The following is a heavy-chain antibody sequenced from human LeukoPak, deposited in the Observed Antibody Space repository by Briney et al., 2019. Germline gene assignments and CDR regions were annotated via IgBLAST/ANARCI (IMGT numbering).Heavy chain of an antibody. CDR1: GFTVNTNY. V-gene: IGHV3-53*01. CDR2: IYSGGYT. D-gene: IGHD3-10*01. Sequence: PGGSLRLSCAASGFTVNTNYMSWVRQASGKGLEWVSVIYSGGYTYYADSAKGRFTISRDNSKNTLYLQMNSLRAEDTAVYYCARALGHYYGSGGNYYFDYWGQGTLVTVSS. J-gene: IGHJ4*02. CDR3: ARALGHYYGSGGNYYFDY.